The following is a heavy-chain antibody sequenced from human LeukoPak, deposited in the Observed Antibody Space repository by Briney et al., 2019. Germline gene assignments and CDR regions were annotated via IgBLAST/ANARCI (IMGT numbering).Heavy chain of an antibody. D-gene: IGHD2-15*01. Sequence: PSQTLPLTCTVSGGSISSGDYYWSWIRQPPGKGLEWIGYIYYGGSTYYNPSLKSRVTISVDTSKNQFSLKLSSVTAADTAVYYCARVRIPHNDAFDIWGQGTMVTVSS. CDR2: IYYGGST. J-gene: IGHJ3*02. CDR1: GGSISSGDYY. V-gene: IGHV4-30-4*01. CDR3: ARVRIPHNDAFDI.